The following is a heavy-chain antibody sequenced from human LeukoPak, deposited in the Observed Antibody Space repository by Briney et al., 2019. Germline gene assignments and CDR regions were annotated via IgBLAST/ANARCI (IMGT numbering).Heavy chain of an antibody. CDR1: GGSFSDFY. CDR2: INHSGSA. V-gene: IGHV4-34*01. Sequence: SETLSLTCAVYGGSFSDFYWSWIRQPPGKGLEWIGEINHSGSANYNPSLKSRVTISVDTSKNQFSLKLSSVTAADTAVYYCARAGFALAPLRGTPFDYWGQGTLVTVPS. CDR3: ARAGFALAPLRGTPFDY. D-gene: IGHD6-6*01. J-gene: IGHJ4*02.